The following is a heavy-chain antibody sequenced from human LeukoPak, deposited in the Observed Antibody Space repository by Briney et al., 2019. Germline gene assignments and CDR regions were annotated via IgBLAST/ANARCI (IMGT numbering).Heavy chain of an antibody. CDR1: GFTFSSYG. Sequence: GGSLRLSCAASGFTFSSYGMSWVRQAPGMGLEWVSTITGSYISTYYADSVKGRFTVSRDNSKNTLYLQMNSLRAEDTAVYYCATGRDWYQFDYWGQGTLVTVSS. CDR3: ATGRDWYQFDY. CDR2: ITGSYIST. J-gene: IGHJ4*02. D-gene: IGHD2-2*01. V-gene: IGHV3-23*01.